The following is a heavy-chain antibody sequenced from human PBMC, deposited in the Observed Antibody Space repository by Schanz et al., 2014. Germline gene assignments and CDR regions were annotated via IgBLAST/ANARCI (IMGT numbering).Heavy chain of an antibody. V-gene: IGHV1-2*05. D-gene: IGHD2-8*02. CDR2: INPNRGAT. CDR1: GYTFTGYY. Sequence: QVQLVQSGAEVKKPGASVKVSCQASGYTFTGYYMHWVRQAPGQGLEWMGQINPNRGATIYAQNFPGRVTMPRAASISTASMELSRMRSHATDVYYCARGLVRYFAYWGQGTLVTVSS. J-gene: IGHJ4*02. CDR3: ARGLVRYFAY.